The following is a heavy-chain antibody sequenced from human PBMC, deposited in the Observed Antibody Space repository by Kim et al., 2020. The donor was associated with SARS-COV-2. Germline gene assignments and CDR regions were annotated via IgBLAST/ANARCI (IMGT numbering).Heavy chain of an antibody. CDR3: ARDLDYYDSSGPLSV. J-gene: IGHJ4*02. CDR1: GFTVSSNY. CDR2: IYSGGST. Sequence: GGSLRLSCAASGFTVSSNYMSWVRQAPGKGLEWVSVIYSGGSTYYADSVKGRFTISRDNSKNTLYLQMNSLRAEDTAVYYCARDLDYYDSSGPLSVWGQGTLVTVSS. V-gene: IGHV3-53*01. D-gene: IGHD3-22*01.